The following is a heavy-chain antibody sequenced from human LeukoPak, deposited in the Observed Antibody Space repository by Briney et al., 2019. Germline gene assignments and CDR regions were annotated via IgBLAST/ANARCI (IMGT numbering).Heavy chain of an antibody. D-gene: IGHD4-23*01. J-gene: IGHJ3*02. V-gene: IGHV1-2*02. CDR1: GYTFTGYY. CDR3: ARDPRADYGGNSDAFDI. CDR2: INPNSGGT. Sequence: ASVKVSCKASGYTFTGYYMHWVRQAPGQGLEWMGWINPNSGGTNYAQKFQGRVTMTRDTSISTAYMELSRLRSDDTAVYYCARDPRADYGGNSDAFDIWGQGTMVTVSS.